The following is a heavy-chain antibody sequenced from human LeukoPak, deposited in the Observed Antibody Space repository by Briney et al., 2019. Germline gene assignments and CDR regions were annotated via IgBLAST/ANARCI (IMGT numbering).Heavy chain of an antibody. V-gene: IGHV3-53*01. D-gene: IGHD6-13*01. J-gene: IGHJ4*02. Sequence: PGGSLRLSCAASGFTVSSNYMSWVRQAPGKGLEWVSVIYSGGSTYYADSVKGRFTISRDNSKNTLYLQMNSLRAEDTAVYYCAKDHSSSFPDYWGQGTLVTVSS. CDR3: AKDHSSSFPDY. CDR2: IYSGGST. CDR1: GFTVSSNY.